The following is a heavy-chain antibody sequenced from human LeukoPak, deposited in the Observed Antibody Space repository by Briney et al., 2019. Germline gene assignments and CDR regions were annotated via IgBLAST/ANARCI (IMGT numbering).Heavy chain of an antibody. D-gene: IGHD1-26*01. CDR1: GYTFTGYY. CDR3: ARDTRIGQPAWDI. V-gene: IGHV1-2*02. J-gene: IGHJ3*02. Sequence: ASVKVSCKASGYTFTGYYMHWVRQAPGQGLEWMGWINPNSGGTNYAQKFQGRVTMTRDMSTSTVYMELSSLRSEDTAVYYCARDTRIGQPAWDIWGQGTMVTVSS. CDR2: INPNSGGT.